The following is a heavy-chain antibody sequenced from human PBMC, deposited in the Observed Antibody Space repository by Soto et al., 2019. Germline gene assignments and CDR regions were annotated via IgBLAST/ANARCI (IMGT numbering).Heavy chain of an antibody. V-gene: IGHV1-69*06. J-gene: IGHJ6*02. CDR2: IIPIFGTA. CDR3: AREDCSSTSCSHYHYGMDV. Sequence: SVNVSCKASGGTFSSYAISWVRQAPGQGLEWMGGIIPIFGTANYAQKFQGRVTITADKSTSTAYMELSSLRSEDTAVYYCAREDCSSTSCSHYHYGMDVWGQGTTVTVSS. CDR1: GGTFSSYA. D-gene: IGHD2-2*01.